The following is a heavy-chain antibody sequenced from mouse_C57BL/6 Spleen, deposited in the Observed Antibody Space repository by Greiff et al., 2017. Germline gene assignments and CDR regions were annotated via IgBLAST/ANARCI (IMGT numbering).Heavy chain of an antibody. Sequence: QVQLQQPGAELVKPGASVQLSCKASGYTFTSYWMHWVKQRPGQGLEWIGMIHPNSGSTNYNEKFKSKATLTVDKSSSTAYMQLSSLTSEDSAVYYCASIYYSNFYAMDYWGQGTSVTVSS. D-gene: IGHD2-5*01. V-gene: IGHV1-64*01. CDR2: IHPNSGST. CDR3: ASIYYSNFYAMDY. J-gene: IGHJ4*01. CDR1: GYTFTSYW.